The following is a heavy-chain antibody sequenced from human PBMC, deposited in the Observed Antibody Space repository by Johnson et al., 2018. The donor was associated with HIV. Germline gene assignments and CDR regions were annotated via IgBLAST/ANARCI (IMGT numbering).Heavy chain of an antibody. J-gene: IGHJ3*02. CDR2: IKQAGSEK. CDR3: ARAKNTRIYIVGVPAAKRSAFDI. CDR1: GFTFSSYW. D-gene: IGHD2-2*01. V-gene: IGHV3-7*01. Sequence: VQLVESGGGLVQPGGSLRLSCAASGFTFSSYWMSWVRQAPGKGLEWVANIKQAGSEKYYVDSVKGRFTNPRDNAKNYVYLQMNSLRAEDTAVYSCARAKNTRIYIVGVPAAKRSAFDIWGQGTMVTVSS.